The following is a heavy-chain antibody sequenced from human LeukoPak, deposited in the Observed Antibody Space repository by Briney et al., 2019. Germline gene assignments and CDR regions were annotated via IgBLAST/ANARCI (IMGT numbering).Heavy chain of an antibody. Sequence: PGGSLRLSCAASGFTFSSYGMHWVRQAPGKGLEWVAVISYDGSNKYYADSVKGRFTISRDNSKNTLYLQMNSLRAEDTAVYYCARNKPSGGEDYWGQGTLVTVSS. V-gene: IGHV3-30*03. CDR1: GFTFSSYG. CDR3: ARNKPSGGEDY. CDR2: ISYDGSNK. D-gene: IGHD3-16*01. J-gene: IGHJ4*02.